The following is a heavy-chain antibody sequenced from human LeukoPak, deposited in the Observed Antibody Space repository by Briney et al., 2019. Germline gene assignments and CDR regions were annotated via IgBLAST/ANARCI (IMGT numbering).Heavy chain of an antibody. CDR2: IYYSGST. D-gene: IGHD6-6*01. J-gene: IGHJ4*02. Sequence: PSETLSLTCTVSGGSISSSSYYWGWIHQPPGKGLEWIGSIYYSGSTYYNPSLKSRVTISVDTSKNQFSLKLSSVTAADTAVYYCARQRGIAARTFDYWGQGTLVTVSS. CDR3: ARQRGIAARTFDY. V-gene: IGHV4-39*01. CDR1: GGSISSSSYY.